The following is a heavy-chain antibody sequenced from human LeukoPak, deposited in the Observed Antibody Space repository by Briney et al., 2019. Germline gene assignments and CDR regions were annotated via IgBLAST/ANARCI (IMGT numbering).Heavy chain of an antibody. CDR2: IQSKIEGGTT. CDR3: AKGPDSSGYGYYYGMVV. D-gene: IGHD3-22*01. Sequence: GGSHRLSCAASGFTFSNAWMSWVRQAPGKGLEWVGRIQSKIEGGTTDYAAPVKGRFTISRDDSKNMLYLQMNSLRDEDTAVYYCAKGPDSSGYGYYYGMVVWGQGTTVTVSS. CDR1: GFTFSNAW. J-gene: IGHJ6*02. V-gene: IGHV3-15*01.